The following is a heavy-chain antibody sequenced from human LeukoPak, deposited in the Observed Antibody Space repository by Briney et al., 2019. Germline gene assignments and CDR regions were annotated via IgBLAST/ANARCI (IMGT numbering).Heavy chain of an antibody. V-gene: IGHV1-69*13. Sequence: ASVKVSCKASGGTFSSYAISWVRQAPGQGLEWMGGIIPIFGTANYAQKFQGRVTITADESTSTVYMELSSLRSEDTAVYYCSYYGSGSYYLYYYYYGMDVWGQGTTVTVSS. J-gene: IGHJ6*02. D-gene: IGHD3-10*01. CDR3: SYYGSGSYYLYYYYYGMDV. CDR1: GGTFSSYA. CDR2: IIPIFGTA.